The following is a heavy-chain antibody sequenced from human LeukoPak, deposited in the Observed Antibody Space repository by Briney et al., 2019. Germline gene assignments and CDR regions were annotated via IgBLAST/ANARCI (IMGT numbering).Heavy chain of an antibody. Sequence: PGESLRISCKVSGYSFTSYWISWARQMPGKGLEWMGRIDPSDSYTNYRPSFQGHVTISADKSISTAYLQWSSLKASDTAVYYCARRGSSGYYADTFDIWGQGTMVTVSS. D-gene: IGHD3-22*01. CDR1: GYSFTSYW. V-gene: IGHV5-10-1*01. J-gene: IGHJ3*02. CDR2: IDPSDSYT. CDR3: ARRGSSGYYADTFDI.